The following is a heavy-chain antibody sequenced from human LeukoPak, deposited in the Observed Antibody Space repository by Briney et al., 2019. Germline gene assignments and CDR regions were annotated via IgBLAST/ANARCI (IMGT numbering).Heavy chain of an antibody. J-gene: IGHJ4*02. Sequence: SETLSLTCIVSGGSISSGGYYWSWIRQHPGKGLEWIGYIYYSGSTYYNPSLKSRVTISVDTSKNQFSLKLSSVTAADTAVYYCARDYGPHYLDYWGQGTLVTVYS. CDR1: GGSISSGGYY. CDR3: ARDYGPHYLDY. V-gene: IGHV4-31*03. D-gene: IGHD3-10*01. CDR2: IYYSGST.